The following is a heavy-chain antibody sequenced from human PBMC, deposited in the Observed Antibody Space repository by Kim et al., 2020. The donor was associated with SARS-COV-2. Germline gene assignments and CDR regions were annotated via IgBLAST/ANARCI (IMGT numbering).Heavy chain of an antibody. CDR2: IYYSGST. V-gene: IGHV4-61*01. J-gene: IGHJ4*02. Sequence: SETLSLTCTVSGGSVSSGSYYWSWIRQPPGKGLEWIGYIYYSGSTNYNPSLKSRVTISVDTSKNQFSLKLSSVTAADTAVYYCARTTPPDYYGSGTYYADYWGQGTLGTVSS. CDR3: ARTTPPDYYGSGTYYADY. CDR1: GGSVSSGSYY. D-gene: IGHD3-10*01.